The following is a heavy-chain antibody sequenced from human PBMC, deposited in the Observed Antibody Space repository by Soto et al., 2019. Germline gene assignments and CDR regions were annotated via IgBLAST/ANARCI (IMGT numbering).Heavy chain of an antibody. V-gene: IGHV3-74*01. CDR1: GFIFKMYW. Sequence: PGGSLRLSCAASGFIFKMYWMHWVRQTPGKGLVWISRIYNDGSYTDYADSVKGRFTISRDNVNDTLYLQMNNLRAEDSGLYYCTRGHRPISTGRGGYWGQGTKVRVSS. D-gene: IGHD3-9*01. J-gene: IGHJ4*02. CDR3: TRGHRPISTGRGGY. CDR2: IYNDGSYT.